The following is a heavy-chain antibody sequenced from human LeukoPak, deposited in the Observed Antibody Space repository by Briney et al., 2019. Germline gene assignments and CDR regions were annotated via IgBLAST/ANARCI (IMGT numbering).Heavy chain of an antibody. V-gene: IGHV1-18*01. CDR3: ARVKLYYDILTGYED. J-gene: IGHJ4*02. CDR1: GYTFTSYG. D-gene: IGHD3-9*01. CDR2: ISAYNGNT. Sequence: ASVKVSCKASGYTFTSYGISWVRQAPGQRLEWMGWISAYNGNTNYAQKLQGRVTMTTTTSTSTAYMEMRSLRSDDTAVYYCARVKLYYDILTGYEDWGQGTLVTVSS.